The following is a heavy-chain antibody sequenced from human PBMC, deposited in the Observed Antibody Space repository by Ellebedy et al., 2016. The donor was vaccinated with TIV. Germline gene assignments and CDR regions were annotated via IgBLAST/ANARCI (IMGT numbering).Heavy chain of an antibody. Sequence: SLKISCAASGFTFDDYAMHWVRQAPGKGLEWVSGISWNSGSIGYADSVKGRFTISRDNAKNSLYLQMNSLRAEDTAVYYCARDYGGNSIYFHHWGQGTLVTVSS. D-gene: IGHD4-23*01. CDR2: ISWNSGSI. V-gene: IGHV3-9*01. CDR1: GFTFDDYA. J-gene: IGHJ1*01. CDR3: ARDYGGNSIYFHH.